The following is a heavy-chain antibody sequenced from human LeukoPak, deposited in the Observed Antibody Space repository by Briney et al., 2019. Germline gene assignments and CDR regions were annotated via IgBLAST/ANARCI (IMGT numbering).Heavy chain of an antibody. Sequence: ASVKVSCKASGYTFTIYDITWVRQAPGQGLEWMGWITTNNGNTNYAQKFQGRVTMTTDTSTSTAYMELRSLRSDDTAVYYCSRVRGSRHYYESTGYLDYWGQGTLVTVSS. CDR3: SRVRGSRHYYESTGYLDY. J-gene: IGHJ4*02. CDR2: ITTNNGNT. D-gene: IGHD3-22*01. CDR1: GYTFTIYD. V-gene: IGHV1-18*01.